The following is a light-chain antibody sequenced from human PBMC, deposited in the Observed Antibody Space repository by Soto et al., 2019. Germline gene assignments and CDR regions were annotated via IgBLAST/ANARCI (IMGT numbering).Light chain of an antibody. Sequence: DIQMTQSPSSLSASVRDRVTITCRASHNTRGYLNWYQQKPGKAPKLLIYAASTLQSGTPSRFSGSGSETDFTLTISSLQPEDFATYYCQQSYSTPWTFDQGTKVESK. CDR1: HNTRGY. CDR2: AAS. J-gene: IGKJ1*01. CDR3: QQSYSTPWT. V-gene: IGKV1-39*01.